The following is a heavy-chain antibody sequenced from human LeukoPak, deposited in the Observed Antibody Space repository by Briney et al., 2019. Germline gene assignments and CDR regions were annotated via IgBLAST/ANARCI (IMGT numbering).Heavy chain of an antibody. D-gene: IGHD3-22*01. J-gene: IGHJ4*02. Sequence: GGSLRLSCAASGLTVTSNYMIWVRQAPGKGLEWVSVIYSGGTTYYADSVKGRFTISRDNAKNSLYLQMNSLRAEDTAVYYCARVGYYYDSSGLDYWGQGTLVTVSS. V-gene: IGHV3-53*01. CDR1: GLTVTSNY. CDR3: ARVGYYYDSSGLDY. CDR2: IYSGGTT.